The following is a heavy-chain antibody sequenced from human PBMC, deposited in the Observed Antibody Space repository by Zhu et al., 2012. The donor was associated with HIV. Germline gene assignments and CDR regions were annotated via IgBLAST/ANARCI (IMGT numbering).Heavy chain of an antibody. CDR3: ARPLWFGELVPAFDI. V-gene: IGHV4-34*01. Sequence: QVQLQQWGAGLLKPSETLFLTCAVYGGSFSGYYWSWIRQPPGKGLEWIGEINHSGSTNYNPSLKSRVTISVDTSKNQFSLKLSSVTAADTAVYYCARPLWFGELVPAFDIWGQETMVTVSS. CDR2: INHSGST. D-gene: IGHD3-10*01. CDR1: GGSFSGYY. J-gene: IGHJ3*02.